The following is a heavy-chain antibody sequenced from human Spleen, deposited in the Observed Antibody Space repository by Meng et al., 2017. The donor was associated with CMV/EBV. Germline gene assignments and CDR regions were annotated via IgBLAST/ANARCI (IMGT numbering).Heavy chain of an antibody. Sequence: GESLKISCAASGFTFSSYAMSWVRQAPGKGLEWVANIKQDGSEKYYVDSVKGRFTISRDNAKNSLYLQMNSLRAEDTAVYYCARSPYRLPTSWGQGTLVTAPQ. J-gene: IGHJ4*02. CDR1: GFTFSSYA. V-gene: IGHV3-7*01. CDR2: IKQDGSEK. D-gene: IGHD1-26*01. CDR3: ARSPYRLPTS.